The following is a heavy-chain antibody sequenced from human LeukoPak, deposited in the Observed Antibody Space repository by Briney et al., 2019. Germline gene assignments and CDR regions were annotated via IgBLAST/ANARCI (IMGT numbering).Heavy chain of an antibody. V-gene: IGHV4-39*01. CDR2: IFYSGST. D-gene: IGHD1-26*01. J-gene: IGHJ4*02. Sequence: SETLSLTCTVSGGSISSSSYYWGWIRQPPEKGLEWIGSIFYSGSTYYNPSLKSRVTISVDTSKNQFSLKLSSVTAADTAVYYCARSLVGAHDYWGQGTLVTVSS. CDR3: ARSLVGAHDY. CDR1: GGSISSSSYY.